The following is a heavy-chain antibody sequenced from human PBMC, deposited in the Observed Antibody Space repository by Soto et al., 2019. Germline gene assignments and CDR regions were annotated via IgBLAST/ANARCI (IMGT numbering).Heavy chain of an antibody. V-gene: IGHV4-39*01. CDR1: GGSISSSNYY. CDR3: ARMGDFWSGPGELDP. CDR2: VYYNGFT. Sequence: SETLSLTCTVSGGSISSSNYYWAWIRQSSGKGLEWIGSVYYNGFTYYNPSLKSRVTISVDTSKNQFSLKLTSVTAADTAVYYCARMGDFWSGPGELDPWGQGTLVTVSS. J-gene: IGHJ5*02. D-gene: IGHD3-3*01.